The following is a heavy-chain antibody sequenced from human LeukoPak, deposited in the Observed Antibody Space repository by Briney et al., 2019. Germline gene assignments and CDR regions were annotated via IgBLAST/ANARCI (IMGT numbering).Heavy chain of an antibody. CDR3: ARHSSSWFGHYMDV. J-gene: IGHJ6*03. V-gene: IGHV3-53*01. CDR1: GFTVSSNY. CDR2: IYSGGST. Sequence: GGSLRLSCAASGFTVSSNYMSWVRQAPGKGLEWVSVIYSGGSTYYADSVKGRFTIARDNSKNTLYLQMNSLRAEDTAVYYCARHSSSWFGHYMDVWGQGTTVTVSS. D-gene: IGHD6-13*01.